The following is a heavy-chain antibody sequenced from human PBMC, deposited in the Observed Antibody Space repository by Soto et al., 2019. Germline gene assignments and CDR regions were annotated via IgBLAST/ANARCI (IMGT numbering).Heavy chain of an antibody. CDR3: ARHCSSTSCYPRQYYYYYGMDV. V-gene: IGHV4-39*01. CDR1: GGSISSSSYY. D-gene: IGHD2-2*01. J-gene: IGHJ6*02. Sequence: TSETLSLTCTVSGGSISSSSYYWGWIRQPPGKGPEWIGSIYYSGSTYYNPSLKSRVTISVDTSKNQFSLKLSSVTAADTAVYYCARHCSSTSCYPRQYYYYYGMDVWGQGTTVTVSS. CDR2: IYYSGST.